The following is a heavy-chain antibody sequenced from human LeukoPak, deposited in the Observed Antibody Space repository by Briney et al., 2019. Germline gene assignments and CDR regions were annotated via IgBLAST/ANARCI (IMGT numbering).Heavy chain of an antibody. Sequence: QAGGSLRLSCAASGFTFSSYAMSWVRQAPGKGLEWVALISYDGSNADYVDSVKGRFTISRDNSKNTLFLQMNSLRAEDTAVYYCTRGQYYYHSGHYLGNFDYWGPGTLVTVSS. J-gene: IGHJ4*02. CDR1: GFTFSSYA. V-gene: IGHV3-30*01. CDR3: TRGQYYYHSGHYLGNFDY. CDR2: ISYDGSNA. D-gene: IGHD3-22*01.